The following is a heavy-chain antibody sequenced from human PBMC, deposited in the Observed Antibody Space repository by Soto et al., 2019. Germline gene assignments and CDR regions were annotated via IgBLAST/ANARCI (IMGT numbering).Heavy chain of an antibody. Sequence: ETLSLTCTVSGGSISSSSYYWGWIRQPPGKGLEWIGSIYYSGSTYYNPSLKSRVTISVDTSKNQFSLKLSSVTAADTAVYYCARLSTVTTWDYYYGMDVWGQGTTVTVSS. V-gene: IGHV4-39*01. CDR2: IYYSGST. CDR1: GGSISSSSYY. J-gene: IGHJ6*02. CDR3: ARLSTVTTWDYYYGMDV. D-gene: IGHD4-17*01.